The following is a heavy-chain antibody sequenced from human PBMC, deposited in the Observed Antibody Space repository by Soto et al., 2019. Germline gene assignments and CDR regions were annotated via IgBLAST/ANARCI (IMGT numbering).Heavy chain of an antibody. CDR2: ISSNGGST. CDR3: AKVDNDYSMDY. Sequence: GGSLRLSCSASGFTFSSYAMHWVRQAPGKGLEYVSAISSNGGSTYYADSVKGRFTISRDNSKNTLYLQMNSLRAEDTAVYYCAKVDNDYSMDYWGQGTLVTVSS. D-gene: IGHD4-4*01. J-gene: IGHJ4*02. V-gene: IGHV3-64*04. CDR1: GFTFSSYA.